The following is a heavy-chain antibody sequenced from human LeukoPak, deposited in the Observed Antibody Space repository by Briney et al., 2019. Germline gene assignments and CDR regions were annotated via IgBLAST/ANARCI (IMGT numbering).Heavy chain of an antibody. CDR1: GFTFSNAR. CDR2: IKSKTDGGTT. V-gene: IGHV3-15*01. J-gene: IGHJ4*02. CDR3: LRDWYGSGSYWQIRESYFDY. Sequence: GGSLRLSRAAPGFTFSNARGSWVRQAREDGLEWAVSIKSKTDGGTTDYAAPLNGTFTISRDDSKNTLYLQMNSLKTADTAVYYCLRDWYGSGSYWQIRESYFDYWGQGTLVTVSS. D-gene: IGHD3-10*01.